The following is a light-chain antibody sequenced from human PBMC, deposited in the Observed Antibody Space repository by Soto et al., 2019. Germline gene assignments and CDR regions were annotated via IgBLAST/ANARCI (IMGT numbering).Light chain of an antibody. CDR2: KAS. Sequence: DIQMTQSPSTLSASIGDRVTITCRASQSVSNYLAWYQQKPGKAPKFLIYKASNLESGVPSRFSGSVSGTEFTLTISSLQPDDFATDYCQQYNTYPLTVGGGTKVEI. CDR3: QQYNTYPLT. V-gene: IGKV1-5*03. J-gene: IGKJ4*01. CDR1: QSVSNY.